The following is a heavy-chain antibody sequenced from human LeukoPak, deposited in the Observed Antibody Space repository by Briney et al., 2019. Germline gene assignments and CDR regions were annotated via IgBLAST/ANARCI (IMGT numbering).Heavy chain of an antibody. CDR3: ARGFGGTGFHYKRYYGMDA. CDR1: GFTFSTHA. D-gene: IGHD3-16*01. J-gene: IGHJ6*02. CDR2: ISHDESNK. V-gene: IGHV3-30-3*01. Sequence: GGSLRLSCAASGFTFSTHAMHWVRQAPGKGLEWVAVISHDESNKYYADSVKGRFTISRDSSKNTVYLQMNSLRAGDTAVFYCARGFGGTGFHYKRYYGMDAWGQGTTVTVSS.